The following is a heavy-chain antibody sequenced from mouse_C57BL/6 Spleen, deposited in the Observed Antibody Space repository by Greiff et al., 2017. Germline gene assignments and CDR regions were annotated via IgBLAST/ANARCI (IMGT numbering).Heavy chain of an antibody. CDR1: GYTFTSYW. Sequence: QVQLQQSGAELVKPGASVKMSCKASGYTFTSYWITWVKQRPGQGLEWIGDIYPGSGRTNYNEKFKSKATLTVDTSSSTAYMQLSRLTSEDAAVXYCEREGDDDGAWFAYWGQGTLVTVSA. V-gene: IGHV1-55*01. CDR3: EREGDDDGAWFAY. J-gene: IGHJ3*01. CDR2: IYPGSGRT. D-gene: IGHD2-4*01.